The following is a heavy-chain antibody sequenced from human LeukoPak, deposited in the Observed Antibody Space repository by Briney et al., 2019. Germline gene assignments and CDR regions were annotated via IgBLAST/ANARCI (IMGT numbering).Heavy chain of an antibody. CDR2: MNPNVGNT. D-gene: IGHD3-10*01. V-gene: IGHV1-8*01. CDR3: ARFMVRGVIITRYYYYYMDV. Sequence: ASVKVSCKASGYTFTSYDINWVRQATGQGLEWMGWMNPNVGNTGYAQKFQGRVTITRNTSISTAYMELSSLRSEDTAVYYCARFMVRGVIITRYYYYYMDVWGKGTTVTVSS. CDR1: GYTFTSYD. J-gene: IGHJ6*03.